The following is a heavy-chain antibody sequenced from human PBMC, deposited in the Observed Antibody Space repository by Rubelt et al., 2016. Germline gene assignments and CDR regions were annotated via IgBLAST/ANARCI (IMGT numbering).Heavy chain of an antibody. CDR2: IGSSGYR. CDR3: AKVGPTSGRGWGGPVDS. D-gene: IGHD6-19*01. V-gene: IGHV3-23*01. Sequence: VRQAPGKGLEWVAFIGSSGYRYYADSVKGRLTISRDNSKNTVYLQMNSLGVDDTAVFFCAKVGPTSGRGWGGPVDSWGQGTLVTVSS. J-gene: IGHJ4*02.